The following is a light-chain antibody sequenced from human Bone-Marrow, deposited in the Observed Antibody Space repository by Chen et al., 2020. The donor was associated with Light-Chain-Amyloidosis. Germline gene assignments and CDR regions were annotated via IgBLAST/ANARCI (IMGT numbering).Light chain of an antibody. Sequence: SYVLTQPSSVSVAPGPTAPIACGGNNIGSTSVYWYQQTPGQAPLLVVYDDSDRPSGIPERLSGSNSGNTATLTISRVEAGDEADYYCQVWDRSSDRPVFGGGTKLTVL. CDR1: NIGSTS. V-gene: IGLV3-21*02. CDR3: QVWDRSSDRPV. CDR2: DDS. J-gene: IGLJ3*02.